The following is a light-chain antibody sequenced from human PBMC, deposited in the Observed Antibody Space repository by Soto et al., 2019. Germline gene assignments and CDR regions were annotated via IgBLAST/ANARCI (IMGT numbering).Light chain of an antibody. CDR1: QSISSW. V-gene: IGKV1-5*03. J-gene: IGKJ1*01. Sequence: DIQMTQSPSTLSASVGDRVTITCRASQSISSWLAWYQQKPGTAPHLLIYKASTLQGGVPSRFSGSGSGTEFTLTISSQQPDDSAIYYCQQYSDTWTFGQGTKVEIK. CDR2: KAS. CDR3: QQYSDTWT.